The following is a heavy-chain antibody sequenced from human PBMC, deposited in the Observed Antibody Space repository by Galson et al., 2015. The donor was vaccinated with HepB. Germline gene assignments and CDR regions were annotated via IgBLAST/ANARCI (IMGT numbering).Heavy chain of an antibody. J-gene: IGHJ4*02. CDR3: ANLQYSSFGADF. V-gene: IGHV3-7*01. D-gene: IGHD6-6*01. Sequence: SLRLSCAASGFTFSSYSMNWVRQAPGKGLGWVAPLNQDGRDSSYVDSVKGRFTISRDNAKNSLYLQMNSLRVEDTAVSYCANLQYSSFGADFWGQGTLVTVSS. CDR1: GFTFSSYS. CDR2: LNQDGRDS.